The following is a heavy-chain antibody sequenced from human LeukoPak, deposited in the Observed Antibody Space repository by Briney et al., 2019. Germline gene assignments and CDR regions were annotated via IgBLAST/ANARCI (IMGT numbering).Heavy chain of an antibody. J-gene: IGHJ4*02. V-gene: IGHV4-39*01. CDR2: IYYSGST. CDR1: GGSISSSSYY. Sequence: SETLSLTCTVSGGSISSSSYYWGWIRQPPGKGLEWIGSIYYSGSTYYNPSLKSRVTISVDTSKNQFSLKLSSVTAADTAVYYCARIGSGYYYVAYWGQGTLVTVSS. D-gene: IGHD3-3*01. CDR3: ARIGSGYYYVAY.